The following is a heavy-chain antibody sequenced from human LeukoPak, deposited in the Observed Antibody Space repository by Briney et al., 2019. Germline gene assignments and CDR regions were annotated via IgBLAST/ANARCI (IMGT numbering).Heavy chain of an antibody. CDR3: ARDGIGGEPSYFDY. Sequence: PSETLSLTCTVSGGSISSYYWSWIRQPPGKGLEWIGYIYYGGSTNYNPSLKSRVTISVDTSKNQFSLKLSSVTAADTAVYYCARDGIGGEPSYFDYWGQGTLVTVSS. D-gene: IGHD3-16*01. V-gene: IGHV4-59*01. CDR1: GGSISSYY. J-gene: IGHJ4*02. CDR2: IYYGGST.